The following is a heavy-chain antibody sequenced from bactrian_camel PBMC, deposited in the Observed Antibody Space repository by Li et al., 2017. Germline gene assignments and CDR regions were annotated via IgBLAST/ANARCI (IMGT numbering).Heavy chain of an antibody. CDR2: IDADGET. D-gene: IGHD6*01. Sequence: QLVESGGGSVQAGGSLRLSCKLSESHNVDYCMGWYRQATGKEREEVAVIDADGETTYADSVKGRFAISRNDLNDTTYLQMDNVKSEDTALYYCGTRYPGSWYRTYWGQGTQVTVS. CDR3: GTRYPGSWYRTY. J-gene: IGHJ4*01. CDR1: ESHNVDYC. V-gene: IGHV3S55*01.